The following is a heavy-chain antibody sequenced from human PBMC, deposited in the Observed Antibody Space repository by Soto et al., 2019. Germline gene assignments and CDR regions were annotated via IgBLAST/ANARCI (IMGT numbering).Heavy chain of an antibody. CDR2: ISGTGYGT. D-gene: IGHD6-19*01. J-gene: IGHJ6*02. Sequence: GGSLRLSCVASGFTFSEYDMTWVRQAPGKGLEWVSGISGTGYGTYYADSVKGRFTISRDSSNNTLYLQMNSLRGEDTAIYYCAKARQAQSHYYYGMDVWGQGTPVTVSS. CDR1: GFTFSEYD. CDR3: AKARQAQSHYYYGMDV. V-gene: IGHV3-23*01.